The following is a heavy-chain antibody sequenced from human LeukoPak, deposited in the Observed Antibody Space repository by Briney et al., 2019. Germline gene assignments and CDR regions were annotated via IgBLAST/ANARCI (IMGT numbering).Heavy chain of an antibody. CDR3: ARDAKSFTIFGEVPNETTFYYYYYMDV. V-gene: IGHV3-7*01. CDR2: IKQDGSEK. CDR1: GFTFSGST. J-gene: IGHJ6*03. Sequence: GGSLRLSCAASGFTFSGSTMHWVRQASGKGLEWVANIKQDGSEKYYVDSVKGRFTISRDNAKNSLYLQMNSLRAEDTAVYYCARDAKSFTIFGEVPNETTFYYYYYMDVWGKGTSVTVSS. D-gene: IGHD3-3*01.